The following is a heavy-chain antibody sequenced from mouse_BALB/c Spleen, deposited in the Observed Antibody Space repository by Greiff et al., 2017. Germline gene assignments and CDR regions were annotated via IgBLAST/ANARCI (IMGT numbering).Heavy chain of an antibody. J-gene: IGHJ4*01. V-gene: IGHV5-15*02. CDR3: ARSYSTRAMDY. CDR1: GFTFSDYG. D-gene: IGHD2-5*01. Sequence: EVKLVESGGGLVQPGGSRKLSCAASGFTFSDYGMALVRQAPGKGPEWVAFISNLAYSIYYADPVTGRFTIARENAKNTLYLEMSSLRSEDTAMYYCARSYSTRAMDYWGQGTSVSVSS. CDR2: ISNLAYSI.